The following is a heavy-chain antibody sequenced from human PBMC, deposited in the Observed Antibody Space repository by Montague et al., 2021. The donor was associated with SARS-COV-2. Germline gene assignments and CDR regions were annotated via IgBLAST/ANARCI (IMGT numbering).Heavy chain of an antibody. Sequence: TLSLTCTVSGGSISSGSYYWSWIRQPAGKGLEWIGRIYTSGSTNYNPSLKSRVTISVDTSKNQFSLKLSSVTAAGTAVYYCARAGEIVGATIISHWFDPWGQGTLVTVSS. CDR3: ARAGEIVGATIISHWFDP. CDR1: GGSISSGSYY. CDR2: IYTSGST. D-gene: IGHD1-26*01. V-gene: IGHV4-61*02. J-gene: IGHJ5*02.